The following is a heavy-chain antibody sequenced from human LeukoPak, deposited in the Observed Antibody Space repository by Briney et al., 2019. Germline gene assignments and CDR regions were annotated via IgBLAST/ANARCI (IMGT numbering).Heavy chain of an antibody. CDR2: ITGESDII. CDR3: ARDFLLGAFGRFDC. J-gene: IGHJ4*02. CDR1: GFTFSGYS. D-gene: IGHD1-26*01. V-gene: IGHV3-48*01. Sequence: PGGSLRLSCVASGFTFSGYSMNWVRQVPGKGLEWLSYITGESDIIYYADSVRGRFTIPRDNVKNSLFLQMNSLRVDDTAIYYCARDFLLGAFGRFDCWGQGTLVTVSS.